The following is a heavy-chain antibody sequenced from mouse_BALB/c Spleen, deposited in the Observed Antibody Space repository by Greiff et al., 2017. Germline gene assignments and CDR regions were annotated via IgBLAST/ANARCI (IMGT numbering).Heavy chain of an antibody. CDR1: GFTFSSYA. CDR2: ISSGGST. V-gene: IGHV5-6-5*01. J-gene: IGHJ2*01. Sequence: DVMLVESGGGLVKPGGSLKLSCAASGFTFSSYAMSWVRQTPEKRLEWVASISSGGSTYYPDSVKGRFTISRDNARNILYLQMSSLRSEDTAMYYCARGGTYYGYDAYYFDYWGQGTTLTVSS. CDR3: ARGGTYYGYDAYYFDY. D-gene: IGHD2-14*01.